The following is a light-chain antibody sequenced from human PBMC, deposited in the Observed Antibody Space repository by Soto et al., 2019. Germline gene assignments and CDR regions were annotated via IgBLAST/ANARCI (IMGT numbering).Light chain of an antibody. CDR3: QQSSNWPWT. J-gene: IGKJ2*02. CDR2: DAS. Sequence: EIVLTQSPATLSLSPGERATLSCRASQSVSSYVAWYQQKPGQAPRLLIYDASNRATGIPARFSGSGSGTDFTRTISRLEPEDFAGYYCQQSSNWPWTFGQGTKREIK. V-gene: IGKV3-11*01. CDR1: QSVSSY.